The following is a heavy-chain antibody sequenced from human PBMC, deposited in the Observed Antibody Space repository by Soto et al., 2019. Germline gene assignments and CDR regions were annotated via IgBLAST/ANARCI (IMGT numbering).Heavy chain of an antibody. V-gene: IGHV4-59*08. CDR2: IYYSGST. J-gene: IGHJ5*02. CDR1: GGSISSYY. Sequence: PSETLSLTCTVAGGSISSYYWSWIRQPPGNGLEWIGYIYYSGSTNYNPSLKSRVTISVDTSKNQFSLKLSSVTAADTAVYYCARHREVLKYYDFGSGYYTGYWFDPWGQGTLVTVSS. D-gene: IGHD3-3*01. CDR3: ARHREVLKYYDFGSGYYTGYWFDP.